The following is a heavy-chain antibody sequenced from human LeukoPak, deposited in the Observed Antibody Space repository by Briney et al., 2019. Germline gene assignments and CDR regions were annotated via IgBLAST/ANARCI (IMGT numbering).Heavy chain of an antibody. CDR1: GYTFTSYG. J-gene: IGHJ4*02. V-gene: IGHV1-18*04. CDR3: ARPFNWNDYFDY. CDR2: ISAYSGNT. D-gene: IGHD1-1*01. Sequence: ASVKVSCKASGYTFTSYGISWVRQAPGQGLEWMGWISAYSGNTNYAQKVQGRVTMTTDTATSTAYMELRSLTSDDTAVYYCARPFNWNDYFDYWGQGTLVTVSS.